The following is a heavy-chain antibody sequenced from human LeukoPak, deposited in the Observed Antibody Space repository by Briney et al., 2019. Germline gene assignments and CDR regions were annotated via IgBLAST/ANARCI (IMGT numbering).Heavy chain of an antibody. CDR2: IGGTYNA. D-gene: IGHD1-26*01. CDR3: ARGALSRNYGAYDI. Sequence: GGSLRLSCAASGXTFSNYDMHWVRQPTGGGLEWVSVIGGTYNAYYADSVKGRFTISRENGKNSLYLQMNSLRAEDTAVYYCARGALSRNYGAYDIWGQGTMVTVSS. V-gene: IGHV3-13*01. J-gene: IGHJ3*02. CDR1: GXTFSNYD.